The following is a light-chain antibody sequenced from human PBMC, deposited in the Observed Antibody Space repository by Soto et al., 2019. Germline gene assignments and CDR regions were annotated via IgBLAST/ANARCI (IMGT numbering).Light chain of an antibody. CDR2: AAS. Sequence: DIQMTQSPSSLSASVGDRVTITCRASQSINSYLNWYQQKPGKAPKLLIYAASSLQSGVPSRFSGSGSGTDFTLTISSLQPEDFATYYCQQSYSTPQTFGQGTKV. V-gene: IGKV1-39*01. CDR3: QQSYSTPQT. CDR1: QSINSY. J-gene: IGKJ1*01.